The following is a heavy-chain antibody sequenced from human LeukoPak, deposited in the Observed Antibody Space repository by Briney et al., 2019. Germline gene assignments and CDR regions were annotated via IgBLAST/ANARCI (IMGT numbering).Heavy chain of an antibody. J-gene: IGHJ6*02. V-gene: IGHV3-66*01. D-gene: IGHD5-18*01. Sequence: GGSLRLSCAASGFTVSSNYMSWVRQAPGKGLEWVSVIYSGGSTYYADSVKGRFTISRDNSKNTVYLQMNSLRAEDTAVYYCARGIGLWSDLDVWGQGTTVTVSS. CDR3: ARGIGLWSDLDV. CDR2: IYSGGST. CDR1: GFTVSSNY.